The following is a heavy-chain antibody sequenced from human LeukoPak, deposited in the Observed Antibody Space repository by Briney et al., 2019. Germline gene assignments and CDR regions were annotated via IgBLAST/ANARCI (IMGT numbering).Heavy chain of an antibody. CDR2: IYYSGST. CDR3: ARVYDSSGYYPYYFDY. V-gene: IGHV4-59*01. D-gene: IGHD3-22*01. J-gene: IGHJ4*02. Sequence: SETLSLTCTVSGGSISSYYWSWIRQPPGKGLEWIGYIYYSGSTNYNPSLKSRVTISVDTSKNQFSLKLSSVTAADTAVYYRARVYDSSGYYPYYFDYWGQGTLVTVSS. CDR1: GGSISSYY.